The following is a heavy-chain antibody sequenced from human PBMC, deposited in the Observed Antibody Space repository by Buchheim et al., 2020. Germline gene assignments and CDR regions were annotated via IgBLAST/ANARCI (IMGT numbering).Heavy chain of an antibody. Sequence: QVQLQESGPGLVKPSQTLSLTCTVSGGSISSGDYYWSWIRQPPGKGLEWIGRIYTSGSTNYNPSLKSRVTMSVDTSKNQFSLKLSSVTAADTAVYYCAREVVVVTAIRYWYFDLWGRGTL. J-gene: IGHJ2*01. D-gene: IGHD2-21*02. V-gene: IGHV4-61*02. CDR3: AREVVVVTAIRYWYFDL. CDR1: GGSISSGDYY. CDR2: IYTSGST.